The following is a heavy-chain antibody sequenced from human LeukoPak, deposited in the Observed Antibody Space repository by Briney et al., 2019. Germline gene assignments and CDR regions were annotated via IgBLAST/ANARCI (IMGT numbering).Heavy chain of an antibody. CDR3: ARARGEVVPAAEGFDP. Sequence: GASVKVSCKASGGTFSSYAISWVRQAPGQGLEWMGWINPNSGGTNYAQKFQGRVTMTRDTSISTAYMELNRLRSDDTAVYYCARARGEVVPAAEGFDPWGQGTLVTVSS. D-gene: IGHD2-2*01. J-gene: IGHJ5*02. CDR1: GGTFSSYA. CDR2: INPNSGGT. V-gene: IGHV1-2*02.